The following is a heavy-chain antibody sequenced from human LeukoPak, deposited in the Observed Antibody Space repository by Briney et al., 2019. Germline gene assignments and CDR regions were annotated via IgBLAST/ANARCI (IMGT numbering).Heavy chain of an antibody. D-gene: IGHD4-11*01. CDR1: GGSIDSGGFY. CDR3: ARRVTFDY. Sequence: SETLSLTCIVSGGSIDSGGFYWGWIRQPPGKGLEWIGSIYYSGSTYYNPSLKSRVTISVDTSKNQFSLKLSSVTAADTAVYYCARRVTFDYWGQGTLVTVSS. V-gene: IGHV4-39*01. CDR2: IYYSGST. J-gene: IGHJ4*02.